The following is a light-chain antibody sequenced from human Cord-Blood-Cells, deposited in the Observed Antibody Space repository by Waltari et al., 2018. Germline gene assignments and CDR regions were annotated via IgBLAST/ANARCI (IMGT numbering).Light chain of an antibody. Sequence: DIVLTQSPGTVSSSPGERATLSCRASQSVSSSYLAWYQQKPGQAPRLLIYGASSRATGIPDRFSGSGSGTDFTLTISRLEPEDFAVYYCQQYGSSRWTFGQGTKVEIK. J-gene: IGKJ1*01. V-gene: IGKV3-20*01. CDR2: GAS. CDR1: QSVSSSY. CDR3: QQYGSSRWT.